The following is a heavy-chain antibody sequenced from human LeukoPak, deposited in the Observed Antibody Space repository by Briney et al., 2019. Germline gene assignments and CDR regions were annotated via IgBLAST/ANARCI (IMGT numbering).Heavy chain of an antibody. V-gene: IGHV3-9*01. J-gene: IGHJ4*02. CDR2: ISWNSGSI. CDR1: GFTFDDYA. CDR3: AKKGSALDY. Sequence: GRSLRLSCAASGFTFDDYAMHWVRQAPGKGLEWVSGISWNSGSIGYADSVKGRFTISRDNAKNSLYLQMNSLRAEDTALYYCAKKGSALDYWGQGTLVTVSS. D-gene: IGHD1-26*01.